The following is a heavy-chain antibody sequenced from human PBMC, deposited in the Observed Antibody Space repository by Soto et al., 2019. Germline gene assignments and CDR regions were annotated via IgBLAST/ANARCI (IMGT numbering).Heavy chain of an antibody. CDR3: ARHLGDYYYYYYMDV. V-gene: IGHV1-8*01. CDR2: MNPNSGNT. D-gene: IGHD3-10*01. Sequence: ASVKVSCKASGHTFTSYDINWVRQATGQGLEWMGWMNPNSGNTGYAQKFQGRVTMTRNTSISTAYMELSSLRSEDTAVYYCARHLGDYYYYYYMDVWGKGTTVTVSS. J-gene: IGHJ6*03. CDR1: GHTFTSYD.